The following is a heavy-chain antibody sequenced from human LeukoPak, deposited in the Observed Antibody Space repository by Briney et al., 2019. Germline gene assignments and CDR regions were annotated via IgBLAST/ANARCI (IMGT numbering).Heavy chain of an antibody. Sequence: SVKVSCKASGGTFSSYAISWVRQAPGQGLEWMGRIIPILGIANYAQKFQGRVTITADKSTSTAYMELSSLRSEDTAVYYCARDKGILGVFDYWGQGTLVPVSS. CDR1: GGTFSSYA. J-gene: IGHJ4*02. V-gene: IGHV1-69*04. CDR2: IIPILGIA. CDR3: ARDKGILGVFDY. D-gene: IGHD3-10*01.